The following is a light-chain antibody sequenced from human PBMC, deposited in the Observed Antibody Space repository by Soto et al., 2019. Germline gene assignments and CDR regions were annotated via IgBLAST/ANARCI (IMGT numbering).Light chain of an antibody. CDR2: RNN. CDR3: AAWDDSLSGPV. J-gene: IGLJ7*01. Sequence: QSVQTQPPSASGTPGQRVTISCSGSSSNIGSNYVYWYQQLPGTAPKLLIYRNNQRPSGVPDRFSGSKSGTSASLAISGLRSEDEANYYCAAWDDSLSGPVFGGGTQLTVL. CDR1: SSNIGSNY. V-gene: IGLV1-47*01.